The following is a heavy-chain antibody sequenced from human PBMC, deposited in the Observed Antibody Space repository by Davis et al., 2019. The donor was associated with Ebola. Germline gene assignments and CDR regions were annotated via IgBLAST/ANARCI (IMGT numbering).Heavy chain of an antibody. D-gene: IGHD6-6*01. V-gene: IGHV1-69*13. CDR1: GYTFTSYG. J-gene: IGHJ4*02. CDR2: IIPIFGTA. Sequence: SVKVSCKASGYTFTSYGISWVRQAPGQGLEWMGGIIPIFGTANYAQKFQGRVTITADESTSTAYMELSSLRSEDTAVYYCARDRVGYSSSSYFDYWGQGTLVTVSS. CDR3: ARDRVGYSSSSYFDY.